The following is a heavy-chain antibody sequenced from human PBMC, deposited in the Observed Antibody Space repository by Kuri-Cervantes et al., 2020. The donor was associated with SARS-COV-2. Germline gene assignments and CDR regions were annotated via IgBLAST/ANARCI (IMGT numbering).Heavy chain of an antibody. J-gene: IGHJ4*02. CDR2: IYYSGST. CDR3: AILRGCSGGSCF. D-gene: IGHD2-15*01. CDR1: GGSISSSSYY. V-gene: IGHV4-39*01. Sequence: SETLSLTCTVSGGSISSSSYYWGWIRQPPGRGLEWIGSIYYSGSTYYNTSLKSRVTISVDTSKNQFSLKLSSVTAADTAVYYCAILRGCSGGSCFWGQGTLVTVSS.